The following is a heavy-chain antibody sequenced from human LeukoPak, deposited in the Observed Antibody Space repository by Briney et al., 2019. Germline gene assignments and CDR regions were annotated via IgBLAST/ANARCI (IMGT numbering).Heavy chain of an antibody. V-gene: IGHV3-53*01. CDR3: AREIRGYYYDSSGVFDY. D-gene: IGHD3-22*01. Sequence: GGSLRLSCAASGFTVSSNYMSWVRQAPGKGLEWVSVIYSGGSTYYADSVKGRFTISRDNSKNTLYLQMNSLRAEDTAVYYCAREIRGYYYDSSGVFDYWGQGTLVTVSS. CDR1: GFTVSSNY. CDR2: IYSGGST. J-gene: IGHJ4*02.